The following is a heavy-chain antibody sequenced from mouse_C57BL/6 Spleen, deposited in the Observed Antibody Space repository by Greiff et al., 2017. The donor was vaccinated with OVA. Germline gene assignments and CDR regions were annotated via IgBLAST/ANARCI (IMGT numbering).Heavy chain of an antibody. CDR3: AVYGEEFDY. Sequence: VQLQQPGAELVRPGSSVKLSCKASGYTFTSYWMHWVKQRPLQGLEWIGNIDPSDSETHCNQKFKDKATLTVDKSSSTAYMQLSSLTSEDSAVYYCAVYGEEFDYWGQGTTLTVSS. CDR2: IDPSDSET. CDR1: GYTFTSYW. V-gene: IGHV1-52*01. D-gene: IGHD1-1*01. J-gene: IGHJ2*01.